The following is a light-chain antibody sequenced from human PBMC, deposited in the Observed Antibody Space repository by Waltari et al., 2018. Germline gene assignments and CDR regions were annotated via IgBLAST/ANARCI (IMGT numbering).Light chain of an antibody. Sequence: DIVMTQSPDSLAVSLGERATIPCRSSQSVLYNSNDKNYLAWYQQKPGQPPRLLIYWASTRESGVPDRFSRSGSETDFTLTISNVQAEDVAVDYCPKQYGRRTFGQGPKVEIK. J-gene: IGKJ1*01. CDR3: PKQYGRRT. CDR1: QSVLYNSNDKNY. CDR2: WAS. V-gene: IGKV4-1*01.